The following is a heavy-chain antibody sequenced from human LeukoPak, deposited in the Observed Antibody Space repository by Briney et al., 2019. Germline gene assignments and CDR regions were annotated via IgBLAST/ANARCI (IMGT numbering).Heavy chain of an antibody. V-gene: IGHV3-21*01. D-gene: IGHD2-2*01. CDR1: GFTLGGYS. CDR3: ASLPGGYCSTTSCYRKDFDY. Sequence: GESLRLSCAASGFTLGGYSMNWVRQAPGKGLEWVSSISDSGTYIYYADSVKGRFTISRDNAKNLLYLQMNSLRAEDTAVYYCASLPGGYCSTTSCYRKDFDYWGQGTLVTVSS. J-gene: IGHJ4*02. CDR2: ISDSGTYI.